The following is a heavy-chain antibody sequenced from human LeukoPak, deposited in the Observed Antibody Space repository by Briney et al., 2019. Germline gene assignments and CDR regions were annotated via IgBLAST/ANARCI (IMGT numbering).Heavy chain of an antibody. V-gene: IGHV3-53*01. CDR3: AKDQNSGWYEYFQH. CDR1: GFIFSSNY. D-gene: IGHD6-19*01. Sequence: GGSLRLSCAASGFIFSSNYMTWVRQAPGKGLEWVSVIYSGGNTYYADSVKGRFTISRDNSKNTLYLQMNSLRAEDTAVYYCAKDQNSGWYEYFQHWGQGTLVTVSS. CDR2: IYSGGNT. J-gene: IGHJ1*01.